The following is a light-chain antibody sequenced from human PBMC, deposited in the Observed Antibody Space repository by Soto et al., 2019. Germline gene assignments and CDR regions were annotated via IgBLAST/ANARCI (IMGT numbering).Light chain of an antibody. J-gene: IGKJ4*01. Sequence: EIVLTQSPATLSLSPGERATLSCRASQSVGTYFAWYQQKPGQAPRLLIYDSSNRVTGIPARFSGSGSGTDFTLTISSLEPEDFAVYYCQQRSDWPPTFGGGTKVEIK. V-gene: IGKV3-11*01. CDR3: QQRSDWPPT. CDR2: DSS. CDR1: QSVGTY.